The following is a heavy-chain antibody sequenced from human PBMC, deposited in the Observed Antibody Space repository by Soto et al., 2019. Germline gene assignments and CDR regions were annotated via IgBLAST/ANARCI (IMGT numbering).Heavy chain of an antibody. CDR1: GGSFSGYY. CDR2: INHSGST. Sequence: SETLSLTCAVYGGSFSGYYWTWIRKPPGTGLEWIGEINHSGSTNYNPSLKSRVTISVDTSKNQFSLKLSSVTAADTAVYYCARGRNGQEYYFDYWGQGTLVTVSS. D-gene: IGHD4-17*01. V-gene: IGHV4-34*01. J-gene: IGHJ4*02. CDR3: ARGRNGQEYYFDY.